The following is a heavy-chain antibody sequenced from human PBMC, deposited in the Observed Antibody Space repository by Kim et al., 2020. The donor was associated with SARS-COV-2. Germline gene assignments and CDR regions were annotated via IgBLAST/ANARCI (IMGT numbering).Heavy chain of an antibody. D-gene: IGHD3-22*01. CDR2: IYYSGNT. CDR1: GGSISSYY. V-gene: IGHV4-59*08. Sequence: SETLSLTCTVSGGSISSYYWSWIRQPPGKGLEWIGYIYYSGNTNYKPSLKSRVTISVDTSKNQFSLKLSSVTAADTAVYYCARRGYYYDSSGYYHFSYFDLWGRGTLVTVSS. CDR3: ARRGYYYDSSGYYHFSYFDL. J-gene: IGHJ2*01.